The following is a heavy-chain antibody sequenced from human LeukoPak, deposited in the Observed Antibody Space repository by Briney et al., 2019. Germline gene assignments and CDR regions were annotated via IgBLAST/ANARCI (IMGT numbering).Heavy chain of an antibody. Sequence: GRSLRLSCAASGFTFSSYAMTWVRQAPGKGLEWVSSISTSGATTYYADSVKGRFTISRDNSKNTLYLQMNSLRAEDTAVYYCAKYLGRSSPDYWGQGTLVTVSS. J-gene: IGHJ4*02. V-gene: IGHV3-23*01. CDR3: AKYLGRSSPDY. CDR2: ISTSGATT. CDR1: GFTFSSYA. D-gene: IGHD6-13*01.